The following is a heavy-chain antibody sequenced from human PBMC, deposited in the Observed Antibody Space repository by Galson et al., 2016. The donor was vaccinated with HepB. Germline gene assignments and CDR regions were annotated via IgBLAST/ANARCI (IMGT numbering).Heavy chain of an antibody. Sequence: SLRLSCAVSGFTFRSYGMHWVRQAPGKGLEWVAVIWYDGSNKYYGDSVKGRFTISRDNSKNTLYLQMDSLRVEDTAVYYCARGGGATVDYWGQGTLVTVSS. CDR3: ARGGGATVDY. D-gene: IGHD1-26*01. V-gene: IGHV3-33*01. CDR1: GFTFRSYG. J-gene: IGHJ4*02. CDR2: IWYDGSNK.